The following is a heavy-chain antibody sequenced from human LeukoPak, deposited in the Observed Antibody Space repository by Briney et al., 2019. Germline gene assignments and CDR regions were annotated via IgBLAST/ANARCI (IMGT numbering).Heavy chain of an antibody. Sequence: VASVKVSCKASGYIFTSYFMHWVRQAPGQGLEWMGLINPSGGSTRYAQKFQGRVTMTRDMSTSTVYMELSSLRSEDTAVYYCARDGYCSSTSCYGSSWFDPWGQGTLVTVSS. CDR1: GYIFTSYF. CDR3: ARDGYCSSTSCYGSSWFDP. CDR2: INPSGGST. J-gene: IGHJ5*02. V-gene: IGHV1-46*01. D-gene: IGHD2-2*03.